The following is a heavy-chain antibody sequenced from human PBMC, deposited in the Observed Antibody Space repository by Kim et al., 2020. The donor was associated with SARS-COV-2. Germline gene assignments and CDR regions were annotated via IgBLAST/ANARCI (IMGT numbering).Heavy chain of an antibody. Sequence: GGSLRLSCAASGFNFDDYAMHWVRQAPGKGLEWVSGISWNSGSIGYADSVKGRFTISRDNAKNSLYLQMNSLRAEDTALYYCAKETRTRYSISWYPPTYYFDYWGQGTLVSVSP. CDR3: AKETRTRYSISWYPPTYYFDY. D-gene: IGHD6-13*01. CDR2: ISWNSGSI. V-gene: IGHV3-9*01. CDR1: GFNFDDYA. J-gene: IGHJ4*02.